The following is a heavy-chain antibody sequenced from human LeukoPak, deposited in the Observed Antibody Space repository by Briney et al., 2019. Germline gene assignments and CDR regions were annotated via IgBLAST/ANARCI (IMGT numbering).Heavy chain of an antibody. V-gene: IGHV1-18*01. D-gene: IGHD1-26*01. Sequence: ASVKVSCKASGYTFTSYGITWVRQAPGQGPEWMGRISAYNGNTNYAQKFQGRVTVTTDTSTSTAYMELRSLRSDDTAVFYCARDVGYSGSYCDYWGQGTLVTVSS. J-gene: IGHJ4*02. CDR2: ISAYNGNT. CDR3: ARDVGYSGSYCDY. CDR1: GYTFTSYG.